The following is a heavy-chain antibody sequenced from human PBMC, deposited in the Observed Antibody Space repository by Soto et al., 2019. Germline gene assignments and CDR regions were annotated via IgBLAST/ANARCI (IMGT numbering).Heavy chain of an antibody. CDR2: IKTRSEGEAT. CDR3: TTGSVEGV. V-gene: IGHV3-15*07. Sequence: EVQLVESGGGLVKPGGSLRLSCAASDFSISNAWMNWVRQAPGKGLEGVGRIKTRSEGEATDYAAPLKDRFTISRDDSKNTLFLQMNSLKTEDTAVYYCTTGSVEGVWGQGATVIVSS. CDR1: DFSISNAW. J-gene: IGHJ6*02. D-gene: IGHD2-15*01.